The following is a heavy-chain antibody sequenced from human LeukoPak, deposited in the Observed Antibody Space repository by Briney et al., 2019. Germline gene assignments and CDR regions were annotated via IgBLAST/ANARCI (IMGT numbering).Heavy chain of an antibody. D-gene: IGHD3-22*01. J-gene: IGHJ3*02. V-gene: IGHV3-23*01. CDR1: GFTFSSSA. CDR3: AAYSSGYYIGALEI. CDR2: ISASGGST. Sequence: GGSLRLPCAASGFTFSSSAMSWVRQVPGKGLEWVSGISASGGSTSYADSVRGRFTISRDNSKNTLYLQMNSLRAEDTAVYHCAAYSSGYYIGALEIWGQGTMVTISS.